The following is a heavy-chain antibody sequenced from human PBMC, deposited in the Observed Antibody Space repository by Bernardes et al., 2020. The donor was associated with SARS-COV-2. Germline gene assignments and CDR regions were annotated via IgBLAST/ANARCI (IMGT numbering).Heavy chain of an antibody. CDR3: ARGIGRWLVQSTPSFDY. CDR2: MNPNSGNT. Sequence: ASVKVSCKASGYTFTSYDINWVRQATGQGLEWMGWMNPNSGNTGYAQKFQGRVTMTRNTSISTAYMELSSLRSEDTAVYYCARGIGRWLVQSTPSFDYWGQGTLVTVSS. J-gene: IGHJ4*02. CDR1: GYTFTSYD. D-gene: IGHD6-19*01. V-gene: IGHV1-8*01.